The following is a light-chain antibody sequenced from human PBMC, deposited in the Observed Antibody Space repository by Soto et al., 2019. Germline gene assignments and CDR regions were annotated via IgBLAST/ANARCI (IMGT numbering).Light chain of an antibody. CDR3: QQYNNWPTWT. CDR2: SAS. CDR1: QSVSSK. V-gene: IGKV3D-15*01. J-gene: IGKJ1*01. Sequence: EIVMTQSPVTLSVSPGESATLSCRATQSVSSKVAWYQQKSGQAPRLLIYSASTRATGISARFSGSGSGTEFTLTISSLQSEDFAVYYCQQYNNWPTWTFGQGTKVEIK.